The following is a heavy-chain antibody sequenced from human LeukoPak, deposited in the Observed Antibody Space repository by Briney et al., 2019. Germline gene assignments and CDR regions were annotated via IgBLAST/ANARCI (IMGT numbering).Heavy chain of an antibody. CDR2: ISYDGSNK. CDR3: ASRGYSYGYVDY. CDR1: GFTFSSYA. D-gene: IGHD5-18*01. J-gene: IGHJ4*02. V-gene: IGHV3-30-3*01. Sequence: GGCLRLSCAASGFTFSSYAMHWVRQAPGKGLEWVAVISYDGSNKYYADSVKGRFTISRDNSKNTLYLQITSLRAEDTAVYYCASRGYSYGYVDYWGQGTLVTVSS.